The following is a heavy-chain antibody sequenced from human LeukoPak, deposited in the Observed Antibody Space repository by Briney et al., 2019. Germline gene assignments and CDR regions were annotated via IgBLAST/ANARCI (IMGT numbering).Heavy chain of an antibody. V-gene: IGHV1-69*05. CDR3: ARAGVVPAAPPPLSSRPGNYYYYMDV. Sequence: GASVKVSCKASGGTFRSYAISWVRQAPGQGLEWMGGIIPIFGTANYAQKFQGRVTITTDESTSTAYMELSSLRSEDTAVYYCARAGVVPAAPPPLSSRPGNYYYYMDVWGKGTTVTVSS. J-gene: IGHJ6*03. D-gene: IGHD2-2*01. CDR1: GGTFRSYA. CDR2: IIPIFGTA.